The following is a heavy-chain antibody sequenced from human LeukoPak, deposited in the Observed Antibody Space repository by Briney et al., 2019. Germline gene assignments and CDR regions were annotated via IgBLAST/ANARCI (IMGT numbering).Heavy chain of an antibody. D-gene: IGHD2-15*01. V-gene: IGHV4-59*08. CDR2: IDYSGST. CDR3: ARHRYCSGGSCYSLIAFDI. Sequence: SETLSLTCTVSGGSISSYYWSWIRQPPGKGLEWIGYIDYSGSTNYNPSLKSRVTISVDMSKNQFSLKLSSVTAADTAVYYCARHRYCSGGSCYSLIAFDIWGQGTMVTVSS. J-gene: IGHJ3*02. CDR1: GGSISSYY.